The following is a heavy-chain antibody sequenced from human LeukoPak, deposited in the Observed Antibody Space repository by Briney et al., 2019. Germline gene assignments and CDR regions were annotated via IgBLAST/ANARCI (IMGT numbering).Heavy chain of an antibody. CDR2: IYYSGST. CDR1: GGSISSSSYY. CDR3: ARGRRRGQWLVGPIDY. J-gene: IGHJ4*02. D-gene: IGHD6-19*01. Sequence: SETLSLTCTVSGGSISSSSYYWGWIRQPPGKGLEWIGSIYYSGSTYYKPSLKSRVTISVDTSKNQFSLKLSSVTAADTAVYYCARGRRRGQWLVGPIDYWGQGTLVTVSS. V-gene: IGHV4-39*07.